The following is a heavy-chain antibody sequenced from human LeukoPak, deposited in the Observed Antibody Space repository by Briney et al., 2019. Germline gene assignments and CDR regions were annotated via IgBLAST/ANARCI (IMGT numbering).Heavy chain of an antibody. CDR3: ARVRWELLRGDYYYYGMDV. J-gene: IGHJ6*02. Sequence: SVKVSCKASGGTFSSYAISWVRQAPGQGLEWMGGIIPIFGTANYAQKFQGRVTITADESTSTAYMELSSPRSEDTAVYYCARVRWELLRGDYYYYGMDVWGQGTTVTVSS. D-gene: IGHD1-26*01. V-gene: IGHV1-69*13. CDR1: GGTFSSYA. CDR2: IIPIFGTA.